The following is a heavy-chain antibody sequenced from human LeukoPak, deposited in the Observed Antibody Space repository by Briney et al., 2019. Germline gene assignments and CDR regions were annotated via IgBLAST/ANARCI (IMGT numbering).Heavy chain of an antibody. Sequence: SETLSLTCTVSGGSISSSSYYWGWVRQPPGKGLEWIGSIYYSGSTYYNPSLKSRVTISVDTSKNQFSLKLSSVTAADTAVYYCARDIGPYAAAGTNGMDVWGQGTTVTVSS. CDR1: GGSISSSSYY. D-gene: IGHD6-13*01. V-gene: IGHV4-39*07. J-gene: IGHJ6*02. CDR3: ARDIGPYAAAGTNGMDV. CDR2: IYYSGST.